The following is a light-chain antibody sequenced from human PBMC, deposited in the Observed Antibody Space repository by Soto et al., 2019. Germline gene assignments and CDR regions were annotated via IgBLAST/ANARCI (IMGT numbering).Light chain of an antibody. V-gene: IGKV1-39*01. CDR1: QGVDSD. CDR3: QQSYSTLVLT. CDR2: AAS. J-gene: IGKJ4*01. Sequence: IQMTQSPSSLSASVGDRVTITCRASQGVDSDLSWYQQKPGKAPKLLIYAASSLHSGVPTRFRGSGSGTHFTLTLSSLQPEDVATYYCQQSYSTLVLTFGGGTKVQLK.